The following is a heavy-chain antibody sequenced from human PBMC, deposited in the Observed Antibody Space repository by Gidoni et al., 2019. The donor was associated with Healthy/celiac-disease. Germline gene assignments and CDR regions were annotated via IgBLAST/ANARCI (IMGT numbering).Heavy chain of an antibody. CDR2: ISSSSSNI. Sequence: EVQLVESGGGLVKPGGSLRLTCAAPGFTFSSYSMNWVRQAPGKGLEWVSSISSSSSNIYYAESVKGRFTISRDNAKNSLYLQMNSLRAEDTAVYYCARDNPAAGLDYWGQGTLVTVSS. CDR3: ARDNPAAGLDY. CDR1: GFTFSSYS. D-gene: IGHD6-13*01. V-gene: IGHV3-21*01. J-gene: IGHJ4*02.